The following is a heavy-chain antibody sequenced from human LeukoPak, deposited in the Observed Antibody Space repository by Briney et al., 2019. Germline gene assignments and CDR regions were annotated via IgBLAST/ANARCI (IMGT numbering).Heavy chain of an antibody. Sequence: SDTLSLTCAVYGGSFSGYYWSWIRQHPGKGLEWIGYIYYSGSTYYNPSLKSRVTISVDTSKNQFSLKLSSVTAADTAVYYCASTSMVRGVLYGIDVWGQGTTVTVSS. CDR1: GGSFSGYY. D-gene: IGHD3-10*01. CDR3: ASTSMVRGVLYGIDV. V-gene: IGHV4-31*11. J-gene: IGHJ6*02. CDR2: IYYSGST.